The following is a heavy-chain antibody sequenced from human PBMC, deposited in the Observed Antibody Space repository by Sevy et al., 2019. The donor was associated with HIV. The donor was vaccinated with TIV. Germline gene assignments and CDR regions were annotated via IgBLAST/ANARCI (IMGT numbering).Heavy chain of an antibody. CDR3: ARVGYSSGWYSRYYFDY. Sequence: ASVKVSCKASGYTFTSYARNWVRQAPGQGLEWMGWINTNTGNPTYGQGFTGRFVFSLDTSVSTAYLQISSLKAEDTDVYYCARVGYSSGWYSRYYFDYWGQGPLVTVSS. CDR2: INTNTGNP. V-gene: IGHV7-4-1*02. D-gene: IGHD6-19*01. CDR1: GYTFTSYA. J-gene: IGHJ4*02.